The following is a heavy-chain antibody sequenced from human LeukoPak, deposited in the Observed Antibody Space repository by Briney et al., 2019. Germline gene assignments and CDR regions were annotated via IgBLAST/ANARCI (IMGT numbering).Heavy chain of an antibody. Sequence: GGSLRLSGAASGFTFSSYGMHWVRQAPGKGLEWVAVISYDGSNKYYADSVKGRFTISRDNSKNTLYLQMNSLRAEDTAVYYCAKDLEYYYYYGMDVWGQGTTVTVSS. J-gene: IGHJ6*02. V-gene: IGHV3-30*18. CDR1: GFTFSSYG. CDR3: AKDLEYYYYYGMDV. CDR2: ISYDGSNK.